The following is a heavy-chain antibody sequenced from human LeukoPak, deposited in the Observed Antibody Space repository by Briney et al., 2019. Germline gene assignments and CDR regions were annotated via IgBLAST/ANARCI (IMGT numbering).Heavy chain of an antibody. CDR3: TTQTRIAAAYY. V-gene: IGHV3-49*04. Sequence: GGSLRLSCTISGFSIGEYTMSWVRQALGKGLEWVGFIRSKAYGGTTENAASVKGRFTFSRDDSKSIAYLQMNSLKTEDTAVYYCTTQTRIAAAYYWGQGTLVTVSS. CDR2: IRSKAYGGTT. CDR1: GFSIGEYT. J-gene: IGHJ4*02. D-gene: IGHD6-13*01.